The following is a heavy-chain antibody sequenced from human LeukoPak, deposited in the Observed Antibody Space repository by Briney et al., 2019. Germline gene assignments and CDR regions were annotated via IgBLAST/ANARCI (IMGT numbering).Heavy chain of an antibody. J-gene: IGHJ4*02. CDR2: IYRGGDT. D-gene: IGHD3-22*01. CDR3: ARGGDYYDSSGYYRAAYFDY. CDR1: GFTFSSYA. Sequence: GGSLRLSCAASGFTFSSYAMHWVRQAPGQGLEWVSIIYRGGDTYYADSVLGRFTISRDNSKNTLYLQMNSLTAEDTAVYYCARGGDYYDSSGYYRAAYFDYWGQGTLVTVSS. V-gene: IGHV3-53*01.